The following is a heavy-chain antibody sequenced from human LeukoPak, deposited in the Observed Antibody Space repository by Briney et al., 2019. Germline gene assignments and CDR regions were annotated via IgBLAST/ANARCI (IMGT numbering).Heavy chain of an antibody. CDR1: GASINNNY. J-gene: IGHJ2*01. D-gene: IGHD1-14*01. CDR3: ASGTFDGPLYGTYWYFHV. CDR2: IYSNGNT. V-gene: IGHV4-59*01. Sequence: SETLSLTCTVSGASINNNYWSWIRQPPGKGLEWIGYIYSNGNTNYNPSLKSRVTMSIETSKNQFSLKVPSVTAADTAVYDCASGTFDGPLYGTYWYFHVWGRGTLVTVSS.